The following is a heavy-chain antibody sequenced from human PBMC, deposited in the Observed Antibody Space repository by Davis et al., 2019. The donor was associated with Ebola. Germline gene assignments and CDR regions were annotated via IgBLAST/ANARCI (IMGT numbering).Heavy chain of an antibody. D-gene: IGHD3-10*02. CDR1: GGSISSSNW. CDR3: ARHVRKLGYFDY. Sequence: SETLSLTCAVSGGSISSSNWWSWVRQPPGKGLEWIGEIYHSGSTNYNPSLKSRVTISVDTSKNQFSLKLSSVTAADTAVYYCARHVRKLGYFDYWGQGTLVTVSS. J-gene: IGHJ4*02. V-gene: IGHV4-4*02. CDR2: IYHSGST.